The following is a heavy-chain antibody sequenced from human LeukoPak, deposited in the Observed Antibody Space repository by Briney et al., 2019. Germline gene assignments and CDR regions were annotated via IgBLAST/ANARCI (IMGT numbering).Heavy chain of an antibody. D-gene: IGHD1-26*01. CDR2: ISTSSSYI. CDR3: AGSSGNYCESDY. V-gene: IGHV3-21*01. J-gene: IGHJ4*02. Sequence: GGSLRLSCAAPGFTFSSYSMNWVRQAPGKGLEWVSSISTSSSYIHYADSVKGRFTISRDNAKNSLFLQMNSLRAEDTAVYYCAGSSGNYCESDYWGQGTLVTVSS. CDR1: GFTFSSYS.